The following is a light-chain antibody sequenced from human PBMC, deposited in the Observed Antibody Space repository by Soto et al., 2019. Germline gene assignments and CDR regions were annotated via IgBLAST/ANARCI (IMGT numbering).Light chain of an antibody. CDR2: EVI. V-gene: IGLV2-14*01. CDR1: SSDVGGYNY. Sequence: QSVLTQPASVSGSPGQSITISCTGTSSDVGGYNYVSWYQHYSGKAPKLIIYEVINRPSGVSSRFSGSKSGNTASLPISGLQAEDEADYYCTSYTRKNTFVFGSGTKVTVL. CDR3: TSYTRKNTFV. J-gene: IGLJ1*01.